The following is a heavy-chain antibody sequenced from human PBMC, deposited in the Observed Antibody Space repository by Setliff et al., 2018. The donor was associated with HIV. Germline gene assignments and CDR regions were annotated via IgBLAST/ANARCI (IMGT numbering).Heavy chain of an antibody. V-gene: IGHV4-59*12. D-gene: IGHD3-3*01. J-gene: IGHJ5*02. CDR1: GVTSGDYY. Sequence: SETLSLTCTFSGVTSGDYYWTWIRQHPVKGLEWIGYIYSSGTTNYNTSLKSRVTISGDTSKKQFSLKLSSVTAADTAVYYCARDRRSIFGVDTKNWFDPWGQGTLVTVSS. CDR2: IYSSGTT. CDR3: ARDRRSIFGVDTKNWFDP.